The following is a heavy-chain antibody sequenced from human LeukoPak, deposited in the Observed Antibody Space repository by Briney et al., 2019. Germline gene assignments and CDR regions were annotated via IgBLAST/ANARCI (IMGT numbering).Heavy chain of an antibody. CDR2: IYYSGST. V-gene: IGHV4-39*01. CDR1: GGSISGSSYY. D-gene: IGHD6-6*01. J-gene: IGHJ4*02. CDR3: ARLSVGSRPDPDY. Sequence: SETLSLTCTVSGGSISGSSYYWGWIRQPPGKGLEWIGSIYYSGSTYYNPSLKSRVTISVDTSKNQFSLKLSSVTAADTAVYYCARLSVGSRPDPDYWGQGTLVSVSS.